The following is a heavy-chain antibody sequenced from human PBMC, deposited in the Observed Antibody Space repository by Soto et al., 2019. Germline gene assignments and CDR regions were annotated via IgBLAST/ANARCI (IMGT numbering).Heavy chain of an antibody. Sequence: EVQLVDSGGGLVKPGGSLRLSCAASEFTFRSYWMHWVRKSQGKGLVWVSRISGDGSSTTYADSVRGRFTISRDNAKNTVYLQMDSLRAEDTAVYYCARSLPGTYGAFDLWGQGTMVTVSS. CDR3: ARSLPGTYGAFDL. CDR1: EFTFRSYW. V-gene: IGHV3-74*01. J-gene: IGHJ3*01. D-gene: IGHD1-7*01. CDR2: ISGDGSST.